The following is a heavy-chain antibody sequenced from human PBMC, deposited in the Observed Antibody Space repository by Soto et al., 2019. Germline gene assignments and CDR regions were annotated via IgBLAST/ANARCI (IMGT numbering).Heavy chain of an antibody. D-gene: IGHD6-19*01. Sequence: QVQLVESGGGVVQPRRSLRLSCAVSGFTFSSVSMHWVRQAPGKGLEWVAVISYDVTKRDYAESVKGRFTISRDNSKNTLSLQMNSLRAEDTAVYFCVRTTAVAGAPEVDDWGQGTLVTVSS. CDR2: ISYDVTKR. CDR1: GFTFSSVS. V-gene: IGHV3-30-3*01. J-gene: IGHJ4*02. CDR3: VRTTAVAGAPEVDD.